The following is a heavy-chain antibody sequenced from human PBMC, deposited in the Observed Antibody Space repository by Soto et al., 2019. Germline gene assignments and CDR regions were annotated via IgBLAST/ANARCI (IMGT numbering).Heavy chain of an antibody. Sequence: VASVKVSCKASGGTFSSYAISWVRQAPGQGLEWMGGIIPIFGTANYAQKFQGRVTITADESTSTAYMELSSLRSEDTAVYYCASDSGYDYHNFDYWGQGTLVTVYS. V-gene: IGHV1-69*13. D-gene: IGHD5-12*01. J-gene: IGHJ4*02. CDR3: ASDSGYDYHNFDY. CDR2: IIPIFGTA. CDR1: GGTFSSYA.